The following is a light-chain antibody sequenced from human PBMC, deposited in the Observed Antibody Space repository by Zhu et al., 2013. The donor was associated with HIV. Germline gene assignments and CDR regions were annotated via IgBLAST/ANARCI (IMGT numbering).Light chain of an antibody. Sequence: EIVLTQSPGTLSLSPGERATLSCRASQSIASNYLAWYQQKPGQAPSLLIYGASNRATGVPDRFSGSGSGTDFTLTISRLEPEDFAVYYCHQYGSSILITFGQGTRLEIK. CDR2: GAS. CDR1: QSIASNY. V-gene: IGKV3-20*01. CDR3: HQYGSSILIT. J-gene: IGKJ5*01.